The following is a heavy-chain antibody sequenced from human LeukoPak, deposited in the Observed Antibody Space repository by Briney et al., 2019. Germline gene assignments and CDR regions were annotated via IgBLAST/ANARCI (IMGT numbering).Heavy chain of an antibody. Sequence: GGSLRLSCAVSGFTFSNYWMYWVRQAPGKRLVWIARINSDGSSTTYADSVEGRFTISRDNTKSMLHLQMHSLRVDDSAVYFCTRTTTTADWYFDLWGRGTLVTVSS. CDR2: INSDGSST. CDR3: TRTTTTADWYFDL. V-gene: IGHV3-74*01. J-gene: IGHJ2*01. CDR1: GFTFSNYW. D-gene: IGHD1-1*01.